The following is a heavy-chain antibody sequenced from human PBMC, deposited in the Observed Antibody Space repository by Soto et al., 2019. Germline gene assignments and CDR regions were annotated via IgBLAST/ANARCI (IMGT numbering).Heavy chain of an antibody. CDR2: ISGGGGST. J-gene: IGHJ4*02. Sequence: EVQLLESGGGLVQPGGSLRLSCVASGFSLNSYVMGWVRQAPGKGLEWVSDISGGGGSTYYADSVKGRFTISRDNSKNPLYLQMNSLGADDTAVYYWAKEYCRGGSWYPLDLGQGTLVPVPS. V-gene: IGHV3-23*01. CDR3: AKEYCRGGSWYPLD. D-gene: IGHD2-15*01. CDR1: GFSLNSYV.